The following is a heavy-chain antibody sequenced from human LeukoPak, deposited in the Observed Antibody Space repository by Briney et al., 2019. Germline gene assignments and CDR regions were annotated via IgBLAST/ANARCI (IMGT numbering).Heavy chain of an antibody. CDR3: AREVRYSSGWYAGDFDY. J-gene: IGHJ4*02. D-gene: IGHD6-19*01. V-gene: IGHV4-31*03. CDR1: GGSLSSGGYY. Sequence: SETLSLTCTVSGGSLSSGGYYWSWLRHHPGTGREWLGYIYYSGSTYYNPSLKSRVTISVDPSKNQFSLKLSSVTAADTAVYYCAREVRYSSGWYAGDFDYWGQGTLVTVSS. CDR2: IYYSGST.